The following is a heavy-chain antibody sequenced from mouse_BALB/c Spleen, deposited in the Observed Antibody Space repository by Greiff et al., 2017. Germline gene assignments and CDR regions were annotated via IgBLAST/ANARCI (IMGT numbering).Heavy chain of an antibody. CDR2: INPYNDGT. CDR3: ACLPGVAY. V-gene: IGHV1-14*01. CDR1: GYTFTSYG. J-gene: IGHJ3*01. Sequence: LQESGPELVKPGASVKMSCKATGYTFTSYGMDWVKQKPGQGLEWIGDINPYNDGTNYNEKFKGKATLTSDKSSSTAYMELSSLTSEDSAVYYVACLPGVAYWGQGTRVTVSA.